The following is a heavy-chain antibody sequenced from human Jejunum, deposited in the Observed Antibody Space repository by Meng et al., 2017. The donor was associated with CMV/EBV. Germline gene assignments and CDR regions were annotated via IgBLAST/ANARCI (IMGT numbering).Heavy chain of an antibody. V-gene: IGHV3-30-3*01. D-gene: IGHD1-26*01. CDR3: VRGSLGVQLRAGFDC. CDR1: GFTFSNDA. Sequence: VQLVESGGGVVQPGRSLRLSCAASGFTFSNDALHWVRQAPGKGLQSVAVITYDGASKYYADSVLGRFTVSRDNSNNKVYLEMNSLTPEDTAIYYCVRGSLGVQLRAGFDCWGQGTLVTVSS. CDR2: ITYDGASK. J-gene: IGHJ4*02.